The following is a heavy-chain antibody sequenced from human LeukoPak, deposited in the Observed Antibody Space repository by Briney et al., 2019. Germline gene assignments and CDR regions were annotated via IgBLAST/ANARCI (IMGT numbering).Heavy chain of an antibody. V-gene: IGHV4-30-4*01. CDR1: GGSISSGEYY. J-gene: IGHJ4*02. D-gene: IGHD2/OR15-2a*01. CDR2: FSYTGST. Sequence: SQTLSLICTVSGGSISSGEYYWSWIRQPPGKGLEWIGYFSYTGSTYYNPSVKSRVSISVDTSKNQFSLKLTSVTAADTAVYYCARALNGYFYAFDSWGQGTLVTVSS. CDR3: ARALNGYFYAFDS.